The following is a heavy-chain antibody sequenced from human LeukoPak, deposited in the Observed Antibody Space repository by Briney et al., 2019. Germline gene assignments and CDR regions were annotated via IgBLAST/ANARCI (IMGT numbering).Heavy chain of an antibody. CDR1: GGSISSSSYY. V-gene: IGHV4-39*01. D-gene: IGHD4-17*01. Sequence: KPSETLSLTCTVSGGSISSSSYYWGWIRQPPGKGLEWIGSIYYSGSTYYNPSLKSRVTISVDTSKNQFSLKLSSVTAADTAVYYCAITTPVYGDYVDYFDYWGQGTLVTVSS. CDR3: AITTPVYGDYVDYFDY. CDR2: IYYSGST. J-gene: IGHJ4*02.